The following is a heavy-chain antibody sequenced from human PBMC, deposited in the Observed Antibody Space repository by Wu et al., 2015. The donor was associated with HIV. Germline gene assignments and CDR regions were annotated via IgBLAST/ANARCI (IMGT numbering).Heavy chain of an antibody. D-gene: IGHD2-2*01. Sequence: QVQLVQSGAEVKKPGASLKVSCKTSGYTFTSYGISWVRQAPGQGLEWMGWISAYNGNTNYAQKLQGRVTMTTDTSTSTAYMELRSLRSDDTAVYYCARGDIVVVPAAIGVSMSFDIWGQGTTVTVS. CDR1: GYTFTSYG. V-gene: IGHV1-18*01. CDR2: ISAYNGNT. CDR3: ARGDIVVVPAAIGVSMSFDI. J-gene: IGHJ3*02.